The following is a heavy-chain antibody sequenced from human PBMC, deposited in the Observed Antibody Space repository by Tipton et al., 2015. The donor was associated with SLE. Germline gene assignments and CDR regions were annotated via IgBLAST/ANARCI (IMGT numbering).Heavy chain of an antibody. J-gene: IGHJ4*02. CDR1: GGSITSGGYF. D-gene: IGHD2-15*01. CDR2: IYHSGST. Sequence: TLSLTCSVSGGSITSGGYFWNWIRQHPGKGLEWVGFIYHSGSTYYNPSLKSRVSISVDRSKNHLTLMLTSVTAADTAVYYCARSSGDSLYYFNYWGQGALVTVSS. CDR3: ARSSGDSLYYFNY. V-gene: IGHV4-31*03.